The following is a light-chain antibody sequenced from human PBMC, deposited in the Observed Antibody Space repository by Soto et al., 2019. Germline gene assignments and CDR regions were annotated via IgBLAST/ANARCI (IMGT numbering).Light chain of an antibody. CDR2: AAS. CDR3: QQTYSAPLT. Sequence: DIQMTQSPSSLSASVGDRVTITCRASQNINRYLNWYQQKPGRAPKLLIYAASSFQSGVPSRFSGSGSGTTFSLTITSLQPEDFATYFCQQTYSAPLTFGGGTRVDIK. J-gene: IGKJ4*01. V-gene: IGKV1-39*01. CDR1: QNINRY.